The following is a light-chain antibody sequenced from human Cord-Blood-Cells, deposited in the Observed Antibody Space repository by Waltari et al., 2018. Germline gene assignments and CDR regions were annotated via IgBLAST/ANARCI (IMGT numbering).Light chain of an antibody. V-gene: IGLV3-1*01. CDR3: QAWDSSTAV. Sequence: SYELTQPPSVSVSPGQTASIPCTGDQSRVKSACWYQQKPGQPPVLVIYQDSKWPSGIPERCSGSISGNTATLTISGTQAMDEADYYCQAWDSSTAVFGGGTKLTGL. J-gene: IGLJ2*01. CDR2: QDS. CDR1: QSRVKS.